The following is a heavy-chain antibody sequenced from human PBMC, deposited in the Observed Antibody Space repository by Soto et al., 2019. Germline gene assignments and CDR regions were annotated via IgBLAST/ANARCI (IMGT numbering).Heavy chain of an antibody. CDR3: ARVWFGDYYGMDV. Sequence: QVQLVQSGAEVKKPGSSVKVSCKASGGTFSSYTISWVRQAPGQGLEWMGRIIPILGIANYAQKFQGRVTITADKSTSTAYMELSSLRSEDTAVYSCARVWFGDYYGMDVWGQGTTVTVSS. CDR1: GGTFSSYT. CDR2: IIPILGIA. V-gene: IGHV1-69*02. D-gene: IGHD3-10*01. J-gene: IGHJ6*02.